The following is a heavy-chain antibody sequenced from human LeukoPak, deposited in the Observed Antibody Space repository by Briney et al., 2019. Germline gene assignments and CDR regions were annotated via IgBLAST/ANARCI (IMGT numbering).Heavy chain of an antibody. D-gene: IGHD3-10*01. V-gene: IGHV4-39*02. CDR3: ARDLLLWFGELGGDYMDV. CDR2: IYYSGRT. CDR1: GGSISSSSYY. J-gene: IGHJ6*03. Sequence: SETLSLTCTVAGGSISSSSYYWGWIRQPPGKGLEWIGSIYYSGRTYYNPSLKSRVTISVDTSENQFSLKLSSVTAADTAVYSCARDLLLWFGELGGDYMDVWGKGTTVTVSS.